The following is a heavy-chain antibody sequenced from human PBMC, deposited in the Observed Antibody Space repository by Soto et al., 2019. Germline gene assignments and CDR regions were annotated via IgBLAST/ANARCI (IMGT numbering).Heavy chain of an antibody. D-gene: IGHD6-13*01. CDR1: GGSVSSGSYY. Sequence: SGTLSITSTVSGGSVSSGSYYWSWIRQHPGKGLEWIGYIYYSGSTYYNPPLKSRVTISVDTSKNQFSLKLSSVTAADTAVYYCARWFSSWYESTGWFDQWGQGTLV. CDR2: IYYSGST. CDR3: ARWFSSWYESTGWFDQ. J-gene: IGHJ5*02. V-gene: IGHV4-31*03.